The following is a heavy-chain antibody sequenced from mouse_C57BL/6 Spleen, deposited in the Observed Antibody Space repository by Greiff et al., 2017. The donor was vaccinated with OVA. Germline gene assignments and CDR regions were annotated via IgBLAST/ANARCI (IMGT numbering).Heavy chain of an antibody. D-gene: IGHD2-5*01. CDR2: IYWDDDK. CDR1: GFSLSTSGMG. V-gene: IGHV8-12*01. CDR3: ARIYSNYGYYAMDY. Sequence: QVTLKECGPGILQSSQTLSLTCSFSGFSLSTSGMGVSWIRQPSGKGLEWLAHIYWDDDKRYNPSLKSRLTFSKDTSRNQVFLKITSVDTADTATYYCARIYSNYGYYAMDYWGQGTSVTVSS. J-gene: IGHJ4*01.